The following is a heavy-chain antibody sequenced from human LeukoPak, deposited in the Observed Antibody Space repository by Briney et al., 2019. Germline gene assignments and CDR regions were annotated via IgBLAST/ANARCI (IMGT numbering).Heavy chain of an antibody. J-gene: IGHJ5*02. CDR2: INPNSGGT. V-gene: IGHV1-2*02. D-gene: IGHD3-9*01. Sequence: GASVKVSCKASGYTFTVYYMHWVRQAPGQGLEWMGWINPNSGGTNYAQKFQGRVTMTRDTSISTAYMELSRLRSDDTAVYYCARDKVPDFDWLSSNWFDPWGQGTLVTVSS. CDR1: GYTFTVYY. CDR3: ARDKVPDFDWLSSNWFDP.